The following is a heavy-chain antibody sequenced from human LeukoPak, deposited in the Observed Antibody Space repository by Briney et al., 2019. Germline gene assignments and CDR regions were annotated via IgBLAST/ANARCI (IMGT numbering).Heavy chain of an antibody. Sequence: AGGSLRLSCAASGFTFSNYWTRWVRQAAGKGLEWVANIKQDGSEKYYVDSVKSRFTISRDNAKNSLYLQMNSLRAEDTAVYYCARDYYDILTGYKYFDYWGQGTLVTVSS. CDR3: ARDYYDILTGYKYFDY. V-gene: IGHV3-7*01. CDR1: GFTFSNYW. J-gene: IGHJ4*02. D-gene: IGHD3-9*01. CDR2: IKQDGSEK.